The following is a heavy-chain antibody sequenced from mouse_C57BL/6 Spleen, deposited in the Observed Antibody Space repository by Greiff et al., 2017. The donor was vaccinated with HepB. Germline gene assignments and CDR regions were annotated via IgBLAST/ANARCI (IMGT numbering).Heavy chain of an antibody. CDR1: GYAFTNYL. CDR3: ARSRDYDYFDY. J-gene: IGHJ2*01. Sequence: VKLMESGAELVRPGTSVKVSCKASGYAFTNYLIEWVKQRPGQGLEWIGVINPGSGGTNYNEKFKGKATLTADKSSSTAYMQLSSLTSEDSAVYFCARSRDYDYFDYWGQGTTLTVSS. V-gene: IGHV1-54*01. D-gene: IGHD2-4*01. CDR2: INPGSGGT.